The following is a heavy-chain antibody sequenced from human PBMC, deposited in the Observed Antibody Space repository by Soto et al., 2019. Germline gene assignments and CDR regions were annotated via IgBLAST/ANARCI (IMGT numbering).Heavy chain of an antibody. Sequence: EPLCLTYTVTSGSSACYYWKFIRQPPGKGLEWIGYINYSGSTNYNPSLKSRVTISVDTSKNQFSLKLSSVTAADTAVYYCARVVPAAIAWFDPWGQGTLVTVSS. J-gene: IGHJ5*02. V-gene: IGHV4-59*12. CDR3: ARVVPAAIAWFDP. CDR2: INYSGST. CDR1: SGSSACYY. D-gene: IGHD2-2*01.